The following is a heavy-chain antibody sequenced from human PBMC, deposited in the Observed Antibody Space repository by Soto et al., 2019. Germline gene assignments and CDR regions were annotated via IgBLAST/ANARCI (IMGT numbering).Heavy chain of an antibody. CDR2: IYYSGST. V-gene: IGHV4-39*01. CDR1: GGSISSSSYY. CDR3: ARSPYYYDSSGYSPGFLDI. D-gene: IGHD3-22*01. J-gene: IGHJ3*02. Sequence: QLQLQESGPGLVKPSETLSLTCTVSGGSISSSSYYWGWIRQPPGKGLEWIGSIYYSGSTYSNPSLKSRATIPVDTSKNQFSLKLGSVTAADTSVYYCARSPYYYDSSGYSPGFLDIWGQGTMGTVSS.